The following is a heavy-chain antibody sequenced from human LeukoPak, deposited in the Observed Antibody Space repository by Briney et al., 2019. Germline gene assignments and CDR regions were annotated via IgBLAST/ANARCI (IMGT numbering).Heavy chain of an antibody. J-gene: IGHJ5*02. D-gene: IGHD3-10*01. Sequence: ASVKVSCKASGYTFTDSFIHWVRQAPGQGLEWMGWINPNSGGTNYAQNFQGRVTMTRDTSISTAYMELSRLTSDDTAVYYCARTLWFGDFNWFDPWGQGTLVTVSS. V-gene: IGHV1-2*02. CDR3: ARTLWFGDFNWFDP. CDR2: INPNSGGT. CDR1: GYTFTDSF.